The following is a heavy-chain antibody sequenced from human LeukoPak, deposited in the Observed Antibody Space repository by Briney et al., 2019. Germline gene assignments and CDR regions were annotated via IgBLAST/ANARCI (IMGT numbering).Heavy chain of an antibody. CDR3: ARARRPAAGGGTDY. V-gene: IGHV1-8*01. Sequence: ASVKVSCKASGYTFTSYDINWVRQATGQGLEWMGWMNPNSGNTGYAQKFQGRVTVTRNTSISTAHIDLSSLRSEDTAVYYCARARRPAAGGGTDYWGQGTLVTVSS. CDR1: GYTFTSYD. D-gene: IGHD6-13*01. J-gene: IGHJ4*02. CDR2: MNPNSGNT.